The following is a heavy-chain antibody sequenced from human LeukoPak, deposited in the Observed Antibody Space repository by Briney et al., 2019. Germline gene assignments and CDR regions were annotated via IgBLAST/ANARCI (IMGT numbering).Heavy chain of an antibody. Sequence: ASVKVSCKVSGYTLTELSMHWVRQAPGKGLEWMGGFDPEDGETIYAQKFQGRVTMTEDTSTDTAYMELSSLRSEDTAVYYCATDYAGGHTVYWFDPWGQGTLVTVSS. CDR2: FDPEDGET. J-gene: IGHJ5*02. CDR3: ATDYAGGHTVYWFDP. CDR1: GYTLTELS. V-gene: IGHV1-24*01. D-gene: IGHD4-11*01.